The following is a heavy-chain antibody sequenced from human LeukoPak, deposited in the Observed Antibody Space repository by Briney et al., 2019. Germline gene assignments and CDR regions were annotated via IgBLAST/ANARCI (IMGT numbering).Heavy chain of an antibody. V-gene: IGHV3-21*01. CDR1: GFTFSSYS. CDR3: ARDLSGYCSSTSCYSDY. J-gene: IGHJ4*02. D-gene: IGHD2-2*01. Sequence: GGSLRLSCAASGFTFSSYSMNWVRQAPGKGLEWVSSISSSSSYIYYADSVKGRFTISRDNAKNSLYLQMNSLRAEDTAVYYCARDLSGYCSSTSCYSDYWGQGTLVTVSS. CDR2: ISSSSSYI.